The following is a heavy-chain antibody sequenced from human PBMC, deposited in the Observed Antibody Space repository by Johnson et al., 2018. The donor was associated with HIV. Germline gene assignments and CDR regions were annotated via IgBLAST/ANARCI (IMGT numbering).Heavy chain of an antibody. J-gene: IGHJ3*02. Sequence: QVQLVESGGGLVQPGGSLRLSCAASGFIATSNYMTWVRQGPGKGLEWVAFISYDGSDDYYADSVKDRFTISRDNFKNTLYLRMNSLRVEDTAVYYCAKDVKEWSPSFDIWGQGTVVTVSS. V-gene: IGHV3-30*18. D-gene: IGHD3-3*01. CDR2: ISYDGSDD. CDR3: AKDVKEWSPSFDI. CDR1: GFIATSNY.